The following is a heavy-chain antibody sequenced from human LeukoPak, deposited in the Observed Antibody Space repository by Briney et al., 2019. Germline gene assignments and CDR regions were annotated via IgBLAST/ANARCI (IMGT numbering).Heavy chain of an antibody. CDR3: AKETHSRGWYDRAFDY. D-gene: IGHD6-19*01. J-gene: IGHJ4*02. Sequence: GGSLRVSSPAFTLFSRINGMHWVRQAPGKGLEWVAFIRYDGSNKYYADSVKGRFTISRDNSKNTLYLQMNSLRAEDTAVYYDAKETHSRGWYDRAFDYWGQGTLVTVSS. CDR2: IRYDGSNK. V-gene: IGHV3-30*02. CDR1: TLFSRING.